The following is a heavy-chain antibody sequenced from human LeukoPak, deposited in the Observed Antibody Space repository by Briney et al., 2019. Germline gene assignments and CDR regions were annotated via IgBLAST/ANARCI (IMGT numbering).Heavy chain of an antibody. CDR1: GYTLTELS. D-gene: IGHD3-3*01. J-gene: IGHJ4*02. CDR3: ATGVHTIFGVVSSGAPTHLDY. CDR2: FDPEDGET. V-gene: IGHV1-24*01. Sequence: ASVKVSCKVSGYTLTELSMHWVRQAPGKGLEWMGGFDPEDGETIYAQKFQGRVTMTEDTSTDTAYMELSSLRSEDTAVYYCATGVHTIFGVVSSGAPTHLDYWGQGTLVTVSS.